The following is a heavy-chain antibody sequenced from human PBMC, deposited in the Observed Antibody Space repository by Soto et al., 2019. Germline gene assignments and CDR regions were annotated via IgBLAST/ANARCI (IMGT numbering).Heavy chain of an antibody. V-gene: IGHV1-24*01. CDR1: GYTLTELS. Sequence: ASVKVCCKVSGYTLTELSIHWVRQAPGKGLEWMGGFDPEDSETIYAQKFQGRVTITADKSTSTAYMELSSLRSEDTAVYYCARDGYSGYDLSYYWGQGTLVTVSS. D-gene: IGHD5-12*01. J-gene: IGHJ4*02. CDR2: FDPEDSET. CDR3: ARDGYSGYDLSYY.